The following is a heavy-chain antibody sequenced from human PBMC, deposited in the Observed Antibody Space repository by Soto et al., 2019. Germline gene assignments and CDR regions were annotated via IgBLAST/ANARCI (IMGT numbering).Heavy chain of an antibody. Sequence: QVQLVESGGGVVQPGRSLRLSCAASGFTFSSYGMHWVRQAPGKGLEWVAVIWYDGSNKYYADSVKGRFTISRDNSNNTLYLQMNSLRAEDTAVYYCARGKEQLEYYFDYWGQGTLVTVSS. D-gene: IGHD6-6*01. CDR3: ARGKEQLEYYFDY. CDR1: GFTFSSYG. CDR2: IWYDGSNK. J-gene: IGHJ4*02. V-gene: IGHV3-33*01.